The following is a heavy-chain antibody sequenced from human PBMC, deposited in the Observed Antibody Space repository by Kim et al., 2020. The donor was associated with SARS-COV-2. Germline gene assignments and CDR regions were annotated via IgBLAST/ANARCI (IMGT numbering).Heavy chain of an antibody. V-gene: IGHV4-39*01. CDR2: IYYSGST. Sequence: SETLSLTCTVSGGSISSSSYYWGWIRQPPGKGLEWIGSIYYSGSTYYNPSLKSRVTISVDTSKNQFSLKLSSVTAADTAVYYCARTVGYSYGLYYYGMDVWGQGTTVTVSS. CDR3: ARTVGYSYGLYYYGMDV. J-gene: IGHJ6*02. D-gene: IGHD5-18*01. CDR1: GGSISSSSYY.